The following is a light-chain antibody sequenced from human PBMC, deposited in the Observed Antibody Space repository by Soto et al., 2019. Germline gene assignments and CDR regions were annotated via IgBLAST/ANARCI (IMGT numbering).Light chain of an antibody. J-gene: IGKJ5*01. CDR1: QSVSSY. V-gene: IGKV3-11*01. Sequence: EIVLTQSPATLSLSPGERATLSCRASQSVSSYLAWYQQKPGQAPRLLIYDASNMATGIPARFSGSGSGTDFTLTIISLEPDDFAGYYCQQRSNWPPITFGQGTRLEIK. CDR2: DAS. CDR3: QQRSNWPPIT.